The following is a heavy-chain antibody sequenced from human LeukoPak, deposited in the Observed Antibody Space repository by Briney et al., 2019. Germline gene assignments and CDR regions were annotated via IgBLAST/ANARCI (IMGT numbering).Heavy chain of an antibody. D-gene: IGHD3-22*01. V-gene: IGHV1-18*01. Sequence: ASVKVSCKASGYTFISYGISWVRQAPGQGPEWMGWISGDKGNTNYAQKFQGRVTMTTDTSTSTPYMELRSLRSDDTAVYYCAREGSYYDSSGYPLDAFDIWGQGTMVTVSS. CDR2: ISGDKGNT. J-gene: IGHJ3*02. CDR3: AREGSYYDSSGYPLDAFDI. CDR1: GYTFISYG.